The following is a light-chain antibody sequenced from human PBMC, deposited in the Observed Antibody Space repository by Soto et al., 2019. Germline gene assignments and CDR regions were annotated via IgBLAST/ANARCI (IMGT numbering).Light chain of an antibody. CDR1: QSVSTNF. CDR2: GAS. J-gene: IGKJ1*01. Sequence: EIVLTQSPGTLSLSPGERATLSCRASQSVSTNFLAWYQQKPGQAPKVLIYGASSRATGIPDRFSGSGSGTDFTLTISRLEPEDFAVYYCQQYGSSPSTVGQGTKVDIK. CDR3: QQYGSSPST. V-gene: IGKV3-20*01.